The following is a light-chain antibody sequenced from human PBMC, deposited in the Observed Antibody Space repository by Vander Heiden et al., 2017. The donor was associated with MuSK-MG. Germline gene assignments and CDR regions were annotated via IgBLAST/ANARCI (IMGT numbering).Light chain of an antibody. CDR2: GNR. V-gene: IGLV1-40*01. CDR3: QSYDSSLSGYV. CDR1: SPNIGPGYE. Sequence: QSVLTQPPSVSEAPGQRVTISCTGSSPNIGPGYERHWYTGAPDTAPKLLIYGNRNRPSGVPDRFSGSKSGTSASLAITGLQAEDEADYYCQSYDSSLSGYVFGTGTKVTVL. J-gene: IGLJ1*01.